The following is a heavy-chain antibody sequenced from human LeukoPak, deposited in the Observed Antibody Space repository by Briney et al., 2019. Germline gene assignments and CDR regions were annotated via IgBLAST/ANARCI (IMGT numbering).Heavy chain of an antibody. V-gene: IGHV3-20*04. CDR1: GLTLDDYG. Sequence: PGGSLRLSCAASGLTLDDYGTSWVRQAPGKGREWVSGINWNGGSTGYTDSVKGRFTISRDNAKNSLYLQMNSLRAEDTALYYCARDPPRPSHAPWGLLNYYYYMDVWGKGTTVTVSS. CDR3: ARDPPRPSHAPWGLLNYYYYMDV. CDR2: INWNGGST. J-gene: IGHJ6*03. D-gene: IGHD7-27*01.